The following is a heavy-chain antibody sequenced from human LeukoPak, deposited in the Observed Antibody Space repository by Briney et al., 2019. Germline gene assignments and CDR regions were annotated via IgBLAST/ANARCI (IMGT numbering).Heavy chain of an antibody. D-gene: IGHD3-16*02. CDR2: INHSGST. CDR1: GGSFSGYY. Sequence: PSETLSLTCAVYGGSFSGYYWSWIRQPPGKGLEWIGEINHSGSTNYNPSLKSRVTISVDTSKNQFSLKLSSVTAADTAVYYCARGGRVGWGSYRRYYYMDAWGKGTTVTVSS. V-gene: IGHV4-34*01. CDR3: ARGGRVGWGSYRRYYYMDA. J-gene: IGHJ6*03.